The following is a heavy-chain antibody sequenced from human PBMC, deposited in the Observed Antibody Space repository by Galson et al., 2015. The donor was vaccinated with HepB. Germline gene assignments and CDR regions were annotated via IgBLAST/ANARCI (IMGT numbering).Heavy chain of an antibody. CDR3: ARDGQYYYGSGSGGGVDP. Sequence: SVKVSCKASGYTFTSYGISWVRQAPGQGLEWMGWISAYNGNTNYAQKLQGRVTMTTDTSTSTAYMELRSLRSDDTAVYYCARDGQYYYGSGSGGGVDPWGQGTLVTVSS. CDR1: GYTFTSYG. V-gene: IGHV1-18*01. D-gene: IGHD3-10*01. CDR2: ISAYNGNT. J-gene: IGHJ5*02.